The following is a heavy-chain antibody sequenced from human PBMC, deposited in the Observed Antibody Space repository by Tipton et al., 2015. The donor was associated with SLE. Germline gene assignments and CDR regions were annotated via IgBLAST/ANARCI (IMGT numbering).Heavy chain of an antibody. V-gene: IGHV1-2*02. CDR2: INPNSGGT. J-gene: IGHJ3*02. CDR1: GYTFTSYG. Sequence: QSGAEVKKPGSSVKVSCKASGYTFTSYGISWVRQAPGQGLEWMGWINPNSGGTNYAQKFQGRVTMTRDTSISTAYMELSRLRSDDTAVYYCARARDPDAFDIWGQGTMVTVSS. CDR3: ARARDPDAFDI.